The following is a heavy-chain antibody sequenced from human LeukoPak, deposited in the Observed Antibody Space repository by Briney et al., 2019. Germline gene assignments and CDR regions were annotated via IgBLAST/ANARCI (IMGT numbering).Heavy chain of an antibody. J-gene: IGHJ4*02. Sequence: GGSLRLSCVVSGITLSNYGMSWVRQAPGKGLEWVAVIWHDGSVLDYSESVKGRFTVSRDNRKNTLYLQMDSLRVEDTAVYYCARDRGQDDPNDIWGQGTLVTVSS. D-gene: IGHD3-10*01. CDR2: IWHDGSVL. CDR1: GITLSNYG. V-gene: IGHV3-33*08. CDR3: ARDRGQDDPNDI.